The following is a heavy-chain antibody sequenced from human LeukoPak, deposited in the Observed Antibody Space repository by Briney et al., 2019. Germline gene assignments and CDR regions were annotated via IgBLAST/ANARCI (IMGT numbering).Heavy chain of an antibody. CDR2: IYDTGTT. D-gene: IGHD3-10*01. J-gene: IGHJ4*02. V-gene: IGHV4-61*08. Sequence: SETLSLTCTVSGGSISSGGYYWSWIRQPPGKGLEWIGYIYDTGTTNYNPSLKSRVTMSVDTSKTQFSLKLSSVTAADTAVYYCAREPYGSGTYYNVFDYWGQGILVTVSS. CDR1: GGSISSGGYY. CDR3: AREPYGSGTYYNVFDY.